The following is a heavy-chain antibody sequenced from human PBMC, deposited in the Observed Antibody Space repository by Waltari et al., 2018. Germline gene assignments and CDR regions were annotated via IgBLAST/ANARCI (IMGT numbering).Heavy chain of an antibody. CDR3: TRSYYYDSSGYSEFDY. J-gene: IGHJ4*02. CDR1: GCTFRCSV. CDR2: IRSKSHSSAT. V-gene: IGHV3-73*02. D-gene: IGHD3-22*01. Sequence: EVQLVESGGGLVQPGGSLKRPGAASGCTFRCSVMHLVRHASGKGLEWVGRIRSKSHSSATAYAASVKGRFTISRDDSKNTAYLQMNSLKTEDTAVYYCTRSYYYDSSGYSEFDYWGQGTLVTVSS.